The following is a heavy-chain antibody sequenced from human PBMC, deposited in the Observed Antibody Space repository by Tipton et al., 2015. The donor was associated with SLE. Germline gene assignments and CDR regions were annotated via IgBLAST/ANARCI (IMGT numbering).Heavy chain of an antibody. CDR3: ARPSRYSSSWYRDAFDI. J-gene: IGHJ3*02. Sequence: SLRLSCAASRFTFSSYEMNWVRQAPGKGLEWVSVIYSGGSTYYADSVKGRFTISRDNSKNTLYLQMNSLRAEDTAVYYCARPSRYSSSWYRDAFDIWGQGTMVTVSS. D-gene: IGHD6-13*01. V-gene: IGHV3-66*02. CDR2: IYSGGST. CDR1: RFTFSSYE.